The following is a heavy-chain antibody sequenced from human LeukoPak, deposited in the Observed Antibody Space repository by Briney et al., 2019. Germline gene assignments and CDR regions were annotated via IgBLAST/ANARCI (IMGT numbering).Heavy chain of an antibody. J-gene: IGHJ4*02. D-gene: IGHD4-23*01. CDR2: IWYDGSNK. CDR3: ARGRLTTVVTPDY. V-gene: IGHV3-33*01. Sequence: GGSLRLSCAASGFTFSSYGMHWVRQAPGKGLEWVAVIWYDGSNKYYADSVKGRFTISRDNSKNTLYLQMNSLRAEDTAVYYCARGRLTTVVTPDYWGQGTLVTVSS. CDR1: GFTFSSYG.